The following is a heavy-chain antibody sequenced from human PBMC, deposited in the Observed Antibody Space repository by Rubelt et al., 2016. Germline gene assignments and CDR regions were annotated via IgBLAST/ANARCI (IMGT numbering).Heavy chain of an antibody. CDR3: ARQVMAISDY. CDR1: GYTLTELS. J-gene: IGHJ4*02. D-gene: IGHD2-21*01. V-gene: IGHV1-24*01. CDR2: LDPEDGET. Sequence: QVQLVQSGAEVKKPGASVKVPCKVSGYTLTELSMHWVRQAPGKGLEWMGGLDPEDGETIYARTLPCRVPLPTGTSTSPAYMELRSLRSADTAVYYCARQVMAISDYWGQGTLVTVSS.